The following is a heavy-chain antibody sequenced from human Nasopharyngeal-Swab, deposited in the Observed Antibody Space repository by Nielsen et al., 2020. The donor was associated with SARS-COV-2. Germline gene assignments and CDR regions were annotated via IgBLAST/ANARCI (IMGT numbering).Heavy chain of an antibody. J-gene: IGHJ4*02. CDR1: GFTFSSYA. V-gene: IGHV3-30-3*01. CDR3: ARDRDVVVVAATPGVCDY. Sequence: GGSLRLSCAASGFTFSSYAMHWVRKAPGKGLEWVAVISYDGSNKYYADSVKGRFTISRDNSKNTLYLQMNSLRAEDTAVYYCARDRDVVVVAATPGVCDYWGQGTLVTVSS. D-gene: IGHD2-15*01. CDR2: ISYDGSNK.